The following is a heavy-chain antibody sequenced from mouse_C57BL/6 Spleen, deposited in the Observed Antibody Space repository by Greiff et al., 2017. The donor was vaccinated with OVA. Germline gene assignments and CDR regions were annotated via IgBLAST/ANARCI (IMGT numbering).Heavy chain of an antibody. D-gene: IGHD2-3*01. V-gene: IGHV5-17*01. CDR3: ASGYYERGYYAMDY. CDR1: GFTFSDYG. J-gene: IGHJ4*01. CDR2: ISSGSSII. Sequence: DVMLVESGGGLVKPGGSLKLSCAASGFTFSDYGMHWVRQAPEKGLEWVAYISSGSSIIYYADTVKGRFTISRDNSKNTLFLQMTSLRSEDTAMYYCASGYYERGYYAMDYWGQGTSVTVSS.